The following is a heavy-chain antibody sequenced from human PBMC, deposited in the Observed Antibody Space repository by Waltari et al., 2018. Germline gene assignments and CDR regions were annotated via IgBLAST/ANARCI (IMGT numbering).Heavy chain of an antibody. CDR2: IIPIFGTA. V-gene: IGHV1-69*01. CDR3: AQGFHCSGGSCSLGYFQH. CDR1: GGTFSSYA. J-gene: IGHJ1*01. D-gene: IGHD2-15*01. Sequence: QVQLVQSGAEVKKPGSSVKVSCKASGGTFSSYAISWVRQAPGQGLEWMGGIIPIFGTANYAQKFQGRVTMTADESTSTAYMELSSLRAEDTALYYCAQGFHCSGGSCSLGYFQHWGQGTLVTVSS.